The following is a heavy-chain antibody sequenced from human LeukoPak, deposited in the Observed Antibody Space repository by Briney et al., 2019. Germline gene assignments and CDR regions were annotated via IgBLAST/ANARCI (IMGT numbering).Heavy chain of an antibody. Sequence: PGGSLRLSCAASGFTFSSYAMSWVRQAPGKGLEWVSAISGSGGSTYYADSVKGRFTISRDNSKNTLYLQMNSLKTEDTAVYYCTRGYDYVWGSYRYRAFDIWGQGTMVTVSS. CDR2: ISGSGGST. D-gene: IGHD3-16*02. CDR1: GFTFSSYA. CDR3: TRGYDYVWGSYRYRAFDI. J-gene: IGHJ3*02. V-gene: IGHV3-23*01.